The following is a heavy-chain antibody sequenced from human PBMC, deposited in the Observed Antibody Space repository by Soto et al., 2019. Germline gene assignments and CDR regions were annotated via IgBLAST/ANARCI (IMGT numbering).Heavy chain of an antibody. CDR1: GFTFSSYS. V-gene: IGHV3-48*02. CDR3: ARRITIFGVVIYYYYGMDV. Sequence: EVQLVESGGGLVQPGGSLRLSCAASGFTFSSYSMNWVRQAPGKGLEWVSYISSSSSIYYADSVKGRFTISRDNAKNSLYLQMNSLRDEDTAVYYCARRITIFGVVIYYYYGMDVWGQGTTVTVSS. D-gene: IGHD3-3*01. J-gene: IGHJ6*02. CDR2: ISSSSSI.